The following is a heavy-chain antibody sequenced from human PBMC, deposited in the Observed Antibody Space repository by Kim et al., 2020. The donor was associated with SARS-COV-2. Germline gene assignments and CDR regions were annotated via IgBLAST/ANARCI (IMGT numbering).Heavy chain of an antibody. V-gene: IGHV3-30*03. D-gene: IGHD3-22*01. Sequence: GGSLRLSCAASGFTFSSYGMHWVRQAPGKGLEWVATISYDGSNKYYVDSVKGRFTISRDNSKNTLYLQMNSLSAEDTAVYYCADVTGSGYSDYWGQGTLVTVSS. CDR1: GFTFSSYG. J-gene: IGHJ4*02. CDR3: ADVTGSGYSDY. CDR2: ISYDGSNK.